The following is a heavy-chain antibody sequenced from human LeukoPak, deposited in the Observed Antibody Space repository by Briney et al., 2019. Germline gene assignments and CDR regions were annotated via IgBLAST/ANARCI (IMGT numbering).Heavy chain of an antibody. D-gene: IGHD5-12*01. Sequence: ASVKVSCKTSGDTFTSYDINWVRQATGQGLECMGWMNPNSDNTDYAQRFKGGVTMTRNTSISTAYMELSSLRYDDTAVYYCARGEWLRHFDYWGQGTLVTVSS. CDR2: MNPNSDNT. CDR3: ARGEWLRHFDY. V-gene: IGHV1-8*01. CDR1: GDTFTSYD. J-gene: IGHJ4*02.